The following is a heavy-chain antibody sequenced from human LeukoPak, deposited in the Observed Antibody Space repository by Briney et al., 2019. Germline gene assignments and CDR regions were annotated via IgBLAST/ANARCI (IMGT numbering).Heavy chain of an antibody. V-gene: IGHV3-23*01. J-gene: IGHJ4*02. CDR1: GFTFSSYA. D-gene: IGHD1-1*01. CDR2: IGGGDVDT. CDR3: AKDPPTTGTTFDN. Sequence: PGGSLRLSCAASGFTFSSYAMSWVRQAPGKGLEWVSSIGGGDVDTYYADSVKGRFTISRDNSKNTLYLQMNSLRVEDTAVYYCAKDPPTTGTTFDNWGRGTLVTVSS.